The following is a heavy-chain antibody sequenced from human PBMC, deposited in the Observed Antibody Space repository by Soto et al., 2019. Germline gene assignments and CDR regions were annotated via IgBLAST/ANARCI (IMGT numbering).Heavy chain of an antibody. CDR3: ARDLGYYDFWTGFGSDYGMDV. V-gene: IGHV1-18*04. CDR1: AYTFTSYG. Sequence: GXSVKVSCKASAYTFTSYGVSWVRQAPGQGLEWMGWISAYNGNTNYAQKLQGRVTMTTDTSTSTAYMELRSLRSDDTAVYYFARDLGYYDFWTGFGSDYGMDVWGQGTTVTASS. J-gene: IGHJ6*02. D-gene: IGHD3-3*01. CDR2: ISAYNGNT.